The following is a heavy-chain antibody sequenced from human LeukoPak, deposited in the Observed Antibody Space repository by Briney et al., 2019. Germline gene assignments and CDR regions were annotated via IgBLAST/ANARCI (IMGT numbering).Heavy chain of an antibody. D-gene: IGHD6-13*01. J-gene: IGHJ3*02. CDR3: ARDLPYSSSWDDAFDI. Sequence: ASVKVSCKASGGTFSSYAISWVRQAPGQGLEWMGRIIPIFGTANYAQKFQGRVTITTDESTSTAYMELSSLRSEDTAVYYCARDLPYSSSWDDAFDIWGQGTMVTVSS. CDR2: IIPIFGTA. V-gene: IGHV1-69*05. CDR1: GGTFSSYA.